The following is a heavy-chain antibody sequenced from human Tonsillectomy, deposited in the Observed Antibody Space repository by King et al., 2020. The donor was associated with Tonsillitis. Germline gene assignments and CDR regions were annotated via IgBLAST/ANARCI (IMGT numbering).Heavy chain of an antibody. Sequence: VQLVESGGGLVKPGGSLRLSCAASGFTFSSYSMNWVRQAPGKGLGWGSSIISISSYKYYADSVKGRFTISRDNAKNSLYLQMNSLRAEDTAVYYCARGSSGMHVWGQGTTVTVSS. CDR1: GFTFSSYS. CDR2: IISISSYK. D-gene: IGHD3-10*01. CDR3: ARGSSGMHV. V-gene: IGHV3-21*01. J-gene: IGHJ6*02.